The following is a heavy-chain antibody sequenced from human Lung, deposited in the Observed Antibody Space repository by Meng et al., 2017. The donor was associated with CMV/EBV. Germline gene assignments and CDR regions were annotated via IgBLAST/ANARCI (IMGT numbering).Heavy chain of an antibody. CDR1: GYTFTSYD. CDR3: ARIGGGNRGDFDY. D-gene: IGHD2-15*01. CDR2: MNPNSGNT. V-gene: IGHV1-8*03. Sequence: SXXVSXKASGYTFTSYDINWVRQATGQGLEWMGWMNPNSGNTGYAQKFQGRVTITRNTSISTAYMELSSLRSEDTAVYYCARIGGGNRGDFDYWGQGSLVTVSS. J-gene: IGHJ4*02.